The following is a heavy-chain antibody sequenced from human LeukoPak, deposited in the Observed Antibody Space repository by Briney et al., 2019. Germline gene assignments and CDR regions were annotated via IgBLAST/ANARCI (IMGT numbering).Heavy chain of an antibody. V-gene: IGHV4-34*01. D-gene: IGHD2/OR15-2a*01. Sequence: KPSETLSLTCAIYSESFSGYFWSWIRQPPGKGLEWIGEIYHSGSTNYNPSLKSRVTISVDKSKNQFSLKLSSVTAADTAVYYCARLEATFLFFDYWGQGTLVTVSS. CDR3: ARLEATFLFFDY. J-gene: IGHJ4*02. CDR1: SESFSGYF. CDR2: IYHSGST.